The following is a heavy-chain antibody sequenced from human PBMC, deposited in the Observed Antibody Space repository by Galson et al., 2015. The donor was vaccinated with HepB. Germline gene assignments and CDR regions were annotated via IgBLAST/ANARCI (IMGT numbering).Heavy chain of an antibody. CDR2: ISVYSGYT. CDR3: ARVGGDSVVSNWFDP. Sequence: SVKVSCKASGYTITSDGITWVRQAPGQGLEWMGWISVYSGYTNYAQKFQGRVTLTTDTSTSTAYMEVTNLRFDDTAVYFCARVGGDSVVSNWFDPWGQGTLVTV. CDR1: GYTITSDG. D-gene: IGHD3-10*01. J-gene: IGHJ5*02. V-gene: IGHV1-18*04.